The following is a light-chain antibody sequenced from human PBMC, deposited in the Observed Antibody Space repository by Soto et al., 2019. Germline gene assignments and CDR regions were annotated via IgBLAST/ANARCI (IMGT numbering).Light chain of an antibody. CDR3: QQYNNWPPLT. CDR1: QSVSSN. CDR2: DTS. Sequence: EIVMTQSPATLSVSPGERATLSCRASQSVSSNLAWYQQKPGQAPRLLIYDTSARATGFPARFSGSGSGTEFTLTISSLQSEDFAVYYCQQYNNWPPLTFGGGTKVEI. J-gene: IGKJ4*01. V-gene: IGKV3-15*01.